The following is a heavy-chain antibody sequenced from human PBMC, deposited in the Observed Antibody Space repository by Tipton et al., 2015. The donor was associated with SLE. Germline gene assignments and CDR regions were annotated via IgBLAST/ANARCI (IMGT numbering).Heavy chain of an antibody. CDR1: GGSFSSYY. J-gene: IGHJ4*02. D-gene: IGHD3-16*01. Sequence: TLSLTCAVYGGSFSSYYWGWIRQPPGKGLEWIGSIYYSGSTYYNPSLKSRVTISVDTSKNQFSLKLSSVTTADTAVYYCRLITITSLFDYWGQGTLVTVSP. CDR3: RLITITSLFDY. CDR2: IYYSGST. V-gene: IGHV4-39*07.